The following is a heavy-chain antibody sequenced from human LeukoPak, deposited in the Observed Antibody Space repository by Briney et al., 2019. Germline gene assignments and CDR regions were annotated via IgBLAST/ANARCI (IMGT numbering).Heavy chain of an antibody. CDR3: ARQGVYDSSGYYYPDAFDI. CDR1: GYSFTSYW. CDR2: IDPSDSYT. D-gene: IGHD3-22*01. Sequence: GESLRTSCKGSGYSFTSYWISWVRQMPGKGLEWMGRIDPSDSYTNYSPPFQGHVTISADKSISTAYLQWSSLKASDTAMYYCARQGVYDSSGYYYPDAFDIWGQGTMVTVSS. V-gene: IGHV5-10-1*01. J-gene: IGHJ3*02.